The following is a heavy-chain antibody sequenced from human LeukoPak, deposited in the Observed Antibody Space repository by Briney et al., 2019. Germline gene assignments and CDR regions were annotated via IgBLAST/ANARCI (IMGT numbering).Heavy chain of an antibody. CDR1: GYTFSGYY. CDR2: INPNTGGT. D-gene: IGHD6-19*01. V-gene: IGHV1-2*02. Sequence: ASVTVSCKASGYTFSGYYLHWVRQAPGQGLEWMGWINPNTGGTNYAQKFQGRVTMTGDTSISTAYMEVSSLRSDDTAVYYCARDVRLAVAAPDFWGQGTLVTVSS. CDR3: ARDVRLAVAAPDF. J-gene: IGHJ4*02.